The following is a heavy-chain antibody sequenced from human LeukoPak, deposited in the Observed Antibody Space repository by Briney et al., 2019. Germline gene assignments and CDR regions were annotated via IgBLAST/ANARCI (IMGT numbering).Heavy chain of an antibody. CDR2: IDPSDSYI. J-gene: IGHJ3*02. V-gene: IGHV5-10-1*01. CDR3: ASLFRDDAFDI. CDR1: GYSFSSYW. Sequence: GESLRISCKGLGYSFSSYWNAWVRQRPGKGLEWMGRIDPSDSYITYSPSFQGHVTISTDKSISTAYLQWSSLKASDTAMYYCASLFRDDAFDIWGQGTMVTVSS.